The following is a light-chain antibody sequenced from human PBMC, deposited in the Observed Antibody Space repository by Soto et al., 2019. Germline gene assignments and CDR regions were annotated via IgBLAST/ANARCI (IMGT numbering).Light chain of an antibody. CDR1: SSDVGGYNY. Sequence: QSALTQPASVSGSPGQSITVSCTGTSSDVGGYNYVSWYQQHPGKAPKLMIYDVSYRPSGVSNRFSGSKSGNTASLTISGLQAEDEADYYCSSYTSSSTVVFGTGTQLTVL. J-gene: IGLJ1*01. V-gene: IGLV2-14*01. CDR2: DVS. CDR3: SSYTSSSTVV.